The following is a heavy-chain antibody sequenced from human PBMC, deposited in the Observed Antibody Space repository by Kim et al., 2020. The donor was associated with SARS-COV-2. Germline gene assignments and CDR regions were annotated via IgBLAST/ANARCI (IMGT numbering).Heavy chain of an antibody. V-gene: IGHV3-7*03. CDR3: ARDHGEQWLVTLDSLYYFDY. D-gene: IGHD6-19*01. Sequence: GGSLRLSCAASGFTFSSYWMSWVRQAPGKGLEWVANIKQDGSEKYYVDSVKGRFTISRDNAKNSLYLQMNSLRAEDTAVYYCARDHGEQWLVTLDSLYYFDYWGQGTLVTVSS. J-gene: IGHJ4*02. CDR1: GFTFSSYW. CDR2: IKQDGSEK.